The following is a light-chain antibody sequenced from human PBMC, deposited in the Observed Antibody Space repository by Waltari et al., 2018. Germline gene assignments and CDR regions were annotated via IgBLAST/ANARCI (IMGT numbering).Light chain of an antibody. V-gene: IGLV2-14*01. CDR3: SSYTTSSAPGF. J-gene: IGLJ1*01. CDR2: EVS. CDR1: DSDVGAYDF. Sequence: QSALNQPASVSGSPGQSITISSSGTDSDVGAYDFVSWYQQHPGKAPLLIIYEVSNRPSGISNRFAAAKSGNTASLAISGLPAEDEADYYCSSYTTSSAPGFFGTGTRVTVL.